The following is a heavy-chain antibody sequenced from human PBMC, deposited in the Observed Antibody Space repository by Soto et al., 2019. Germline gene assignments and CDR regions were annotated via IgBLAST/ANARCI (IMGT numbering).Heavy chain of an antibody. Sequence: QVQLVQSGAEVQKPGSSVKVSCKASGGTFSSYAISGVRQAPGQGLEWMGGIIPIFGTANYAQKFQGRVTITADESTSTAYMELSSLRSEDTAVYYCARAQYDYVWGSYRPNWFDPWGQGTLVTVSS. D-gene: IGHD3-16*02. J-gene: IGHJ5*02. CDR2: IIPIFGTA. V-gene: IGHV1-69*01. CDR3: ARAQYDYVWGSYRPNWFDP. CDR1: GGTFSSYA.